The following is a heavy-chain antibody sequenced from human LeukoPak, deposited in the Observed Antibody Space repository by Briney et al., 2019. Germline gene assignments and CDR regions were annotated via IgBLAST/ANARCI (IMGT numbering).Heavy chain of an antibody. CDR1: GFTFSSAW. Sequence: GGSLRLSCAASGFTFSSAWMHWVRHAPGKGLVWVSRIHSDGSPTIYADSVKGRFTISRDNAKNTLYLQMNSLRADDTAIYYCVRDRYYSMDVWGKGTTVTISS. J-gene: IGHJ6*03. V-gene: IGHV3-74*01. CDR3: VRDRYYSMDV. CDR2: IHSDGSPT.